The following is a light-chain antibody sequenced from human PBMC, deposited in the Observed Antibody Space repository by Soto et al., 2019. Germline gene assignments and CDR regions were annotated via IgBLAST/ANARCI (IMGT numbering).Light chain of an antibody. J-gene: IGKJ2*01. V-gene: IGKV3-15*01. CDR3: KQYNTGPYI. CDR1: QSVSSN. CDR2: GAS. Sequence: EIVMTQSPATLSVSPGERATLSCRASQSVSSNLAWYQQKPGQAPRLLIYGASTRATGIPARFSGSGSGTEFTPTTRTLKLKVFAVYYCKQYNTGPYILGKGTRLRSN.